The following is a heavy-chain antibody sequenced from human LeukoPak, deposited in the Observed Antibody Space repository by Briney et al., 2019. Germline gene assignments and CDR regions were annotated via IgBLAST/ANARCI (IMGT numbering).Heavy chain of an antibody. CDR1: GGSISSYY. CDR3: ARGKCNSTSCPKYFDY. Sequence: SETLSLTCTVSGGSISSYYWSWIRQPAGKGLEWIGRIYTSGSTNYNPSLRSRVTMSVDTSKNQFSLKLTSVTAADTAVYYCARGKCNSTSCPKYFDYWGQGTLVTVSS. V-gene: IGHV4-4*07. J-gene: IGHJ4*02. D-gene: IGHD2-2*01. CDR2: IYTSGST.